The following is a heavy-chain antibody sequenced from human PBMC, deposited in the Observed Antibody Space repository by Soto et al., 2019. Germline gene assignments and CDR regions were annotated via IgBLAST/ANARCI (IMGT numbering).Heavy chain of an antibody. V-gene: IGHV3-53*04. CDR3: AGGAGYSSGWYDY. J-gene: IGHJ4*02. Sequence: EVQLVESGGDLVQPGGSVRLSCAASGFTVSSNFMSWVRQAPGKGLEWVSVIYSGGTTYYADSVKGRFTISRHNSKNTLYLQMNSLRPEDTAVYYCAGGAGYSSGWYDYWGQGALVTVSS. CDR1: GFTVSSNF. D-gene: IGHD6-19*01. CDR2: IYSGGTT.